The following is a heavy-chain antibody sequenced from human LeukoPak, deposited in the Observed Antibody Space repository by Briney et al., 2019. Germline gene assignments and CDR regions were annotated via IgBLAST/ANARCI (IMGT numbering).Heavy chain of an antibody. D-gene: IGHD3-22*01. CDR3: TTEDFGYSPLLFDY. CDR2: IKSKSDGGTT. Sequence: GGSLRLSCAASGFTFSSYEMNWVRQAPGKGLEWVGRIKSKSDGGTTDYAAPVKGRFTISRDDSKNTLFLQINSLKIEDTAVYYCTTEDFGYSPLLFDYWGQGTLVTVSS. V-gene: IGHV3-15*05. J-gene: IGHJ4*02. CDR1: GFTFSSYE.